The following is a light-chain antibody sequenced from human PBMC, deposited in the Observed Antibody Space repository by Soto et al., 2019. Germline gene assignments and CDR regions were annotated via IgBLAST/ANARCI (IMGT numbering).Light chain of an antibody. V-gene: IGLV2-14*01. Sequence: QSALTQPASVSGSPGQSFTISCTGTSSDIGGYDYVSWYRQHPGKAPKLLIYEVIHRPSGVSNRFSGSKSGNTASLTISGLQADDEADYYCSSYTSRSIVVFGGGTKVTVL. J-gene: IGLJ2*01. CDR3: SSYTSRSIVV. CDR1: SSDIGGYDY. CDR2: EVI.